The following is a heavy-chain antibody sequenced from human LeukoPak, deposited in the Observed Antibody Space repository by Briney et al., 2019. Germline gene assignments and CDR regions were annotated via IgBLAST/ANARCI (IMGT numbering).Heavy chain of an antibody. J-gene: IGHJ4*02. Sequence: SETLSLACAVSGYSISSGYYWGWIRQPPGKGLEWIGSIYHSGSTYYNPSLKSRVTISVDTSKNQFSLKLSSVTAADTAVYYCASGSYYFDYWGQGTLVTVSS. CDR1: GYSISSGYY. D-gene: IGHD1-26*01. CDR3: ASGSYYFDY. CDR2: IYHSGST. V-gene: IGHV4-38-2*01.